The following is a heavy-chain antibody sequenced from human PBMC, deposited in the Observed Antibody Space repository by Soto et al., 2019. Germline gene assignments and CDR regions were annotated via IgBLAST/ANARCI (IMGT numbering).Heavy chain of an antibody. Sequence: XESLKVSWQASGNRFTYYWIGWVLQMPGKGLEWMGIIYPGDSDTTYSPSFQGQVTISADKSISTAYLHWSSLKASDTAMYYCARHSRDGYNRFDYWGQGTLVTVS. D-gene: IGHD5-12*01. V-gene: IGHV5-51*01. CDR2: IYPGDSDT. CDR3: ARHSRDGYNRFDY. J-gene: IGHJ4*02. CDR1: GNRFTYYW.